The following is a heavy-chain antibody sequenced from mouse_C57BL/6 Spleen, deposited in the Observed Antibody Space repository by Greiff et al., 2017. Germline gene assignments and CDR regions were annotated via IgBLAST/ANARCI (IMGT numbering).Heavy chain of an antibody. CDR2: ISSGSSTI. CDR3: ARVDYPYAMDY. CDR1: GFTFSDYG. D-gene: IGHD2-4*01. Sequence: EVKLVESGGGLVKPGGSLKLSCAASGFTFSDYGMHWVRQAPEKGLEWVAYISSGSSTIYYADTVKGRVTISGDNAKNTLFLQMTSLRSEDTAMYYCARVDYPYAMDYWGQGASVTVSS. J-gene: IGHJ4*01. V-gene: IGHV5-17*01.